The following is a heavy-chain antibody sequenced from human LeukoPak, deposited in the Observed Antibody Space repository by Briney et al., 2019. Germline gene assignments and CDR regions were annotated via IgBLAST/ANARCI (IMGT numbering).Heavy chain of an antibody. CDR3: ARSPVAAAGGFDY. Sequence: NPSETLSLTCAVYGGSFTDSYWTWIRQPPGKGLEWIGQIYHSGGTNYNPSLKSRVTISVDTSKNQFSLKLSSATAADTAVYYCARSPVAAAGGFDYWGQGTLVTVSS. CDR1: GGSFTDSY. V-gene: IGHV4-34*01. J-gene: IGHJ4*02. D-gene: IGHD6-13*01. CDR2: IYHSGGT.